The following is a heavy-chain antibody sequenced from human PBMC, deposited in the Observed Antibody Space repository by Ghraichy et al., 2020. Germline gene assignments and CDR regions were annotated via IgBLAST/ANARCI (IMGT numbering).Heavy chain of an antibody. CDR3: ARVLGGMGGSMKAFDI. J-gene: IGHJ3*02. CDR1: GFTFSDYY. V-gene: IGHV3-11*06. Sequence: GSLRLSCAASGFTFSDYYMSWIRQAPGKGLEWVSYISSSSSYTNYADSVKGRFTISRDNAKNSLYLQMNSLRAEDTAVYYCARVLGGMGGSMKAFDIWGQGTMVTVSS. D-gene: IGHD4-23*01. CDR2: ISSSSSYT.